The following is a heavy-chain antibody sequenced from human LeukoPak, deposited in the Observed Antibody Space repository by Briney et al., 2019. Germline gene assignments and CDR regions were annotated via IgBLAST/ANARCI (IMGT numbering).Heavy chain of an antibody. V-gene: IGHV4-30-4*07. J-gene: IGHJ4*02. Sequence: SETLSLTCDVPGDSVSSGGHFWSWIRQPPGKGLEWIGYISDSGSAYFTPSLKTRLSISLDTSKNQFSLSLSSMTAADTAVFYCARISFDFLTGYKFDYWGRGTLVTVSS. CDR2: ISDSGSA. CDR1: GDSVSSGGHF. CDR3: ARISFDFLTGYKFDY. D-gene: IGHD3-9*01.